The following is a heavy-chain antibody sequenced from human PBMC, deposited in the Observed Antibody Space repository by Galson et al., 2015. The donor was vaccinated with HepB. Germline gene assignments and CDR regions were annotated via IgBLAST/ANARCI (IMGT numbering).Heavy chain of an antibody. V-gene: IGHV1-69*04. CDR2: IIPILGIA. CDR3: ARETPIYDSNGYYHRTRDTFDI. Sequence: SVKVSCKASGGTFSSYAISWVRQAPGQGLEWMGRIIPILGIANYTQKFQGRVTITADKFTGTAYMELSSLRSEDTAVYYCARETPIYDSNGYYHRTRDTFDIWGQGTMVTVSS. D-gene: IGHD3-22*01. J-gene: IGHJ3*02. CDR1: GGTFSSYA.